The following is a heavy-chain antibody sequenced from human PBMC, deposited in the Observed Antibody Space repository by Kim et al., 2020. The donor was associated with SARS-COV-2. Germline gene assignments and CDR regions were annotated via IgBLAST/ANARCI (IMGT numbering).Heavy chain of an antibody. V-gene: IGHV3-23*01. J-gene: IGHJ6*02. Sequence: GGSLRLSCAASGFTFSSYAMSWVRQAPGKGLEWVSAISGSGGSTYYADSVKGRFTISRDNSKNTLYLQMNSLRAEDTAVYYCAKDLGSGSGSYYRDYYYYYGMDVWGQGTTVTGSS. CDR2: ISGSGGST. CDR3: AKDLGSGSGSYYRDYYYYYGMDV. D-gene: IGHD3-10*01. CDR1: GFTFSSYA.